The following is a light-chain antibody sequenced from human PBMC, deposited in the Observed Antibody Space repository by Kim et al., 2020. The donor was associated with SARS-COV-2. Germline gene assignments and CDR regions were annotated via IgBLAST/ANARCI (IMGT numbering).Light chain of an antibody. CDR1: SSDVGGYNY. CDR3: CSYAGRYTYV. J-gene: IGLJ1*01. CDR2: DVS. V-gene: IGLV2-11*01. Sequence: SELTQPRSVSGSPGQSVTISCTGTSSDVGGYNYVSWYQQHPGKAPKLMIYDVSKRPSGVPDRFSGSKSGNTASLTISGLQAEDEADYYCCSYAGRYTYVFGTGTKVTVL.